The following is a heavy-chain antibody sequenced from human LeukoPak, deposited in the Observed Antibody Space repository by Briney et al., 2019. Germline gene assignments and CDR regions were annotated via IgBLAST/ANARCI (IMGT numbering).Heavy chain of an antibody. CDR2: IYSGGST. Sequence: GGSLRLSCAASGFTVSSNYMSWVRQAPGKGLEWVSVIYSGGSTYYADSVKGRFTISRDNSKNTLYLQMNSLRAEDTAVYYCARGVYIAAAQYGYWGQGTLVTVSS. V-gene: IGHV3-66*01. J-gene: IGHJ4*02. D-gene: IGHD6-13*01. CDR1: GFTVSSNY. CDR3: ARGVYIAAAQYGY.